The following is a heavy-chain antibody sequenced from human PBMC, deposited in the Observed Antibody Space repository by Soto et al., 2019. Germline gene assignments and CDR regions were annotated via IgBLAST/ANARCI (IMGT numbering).Heavy chain of an antibody. CDR2: INPSGGST. Sequence: ASVKVSCKASGYTFTSYYMHWVRQAPGQGLEWMGIINPSGGSTSYAQKFQGRVTMTRDTSTSTVYMELSSLRSEDTAVYYCASSGYCSGGSCDYFDYWGQGTLVTVSS. CDR3: ASSGYCSGGSCDYFDY. D-gene: IGHD2-15*01. V-gene: IGHV1-46*01. J-gene: IGHJ4*02. CDR1: GYTFTSYY.